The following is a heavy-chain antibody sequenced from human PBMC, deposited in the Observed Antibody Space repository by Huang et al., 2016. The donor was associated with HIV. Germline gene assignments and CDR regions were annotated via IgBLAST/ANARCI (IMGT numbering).Heavy chain of an antibody. CDR1: GITFSSYA. J-gene: IGHJ6*03. CDR3: AKGQFANYYYYYMDV. Sequence: EAQLSESGGGLVKPGGSMRLSCAASGITFSSYAMNWVRQATGKGLEWVSAISGSGGHTQYADAVKGRFTISRDNSKKTLYLDMKSLRAEDTAVYYCAKGQFANYYYYYMDVWGKGTTVIVSS. D-gene: IGHD3-10*01. CDR2: ISGSGGHT. V-gene: IGHV3-23*01.